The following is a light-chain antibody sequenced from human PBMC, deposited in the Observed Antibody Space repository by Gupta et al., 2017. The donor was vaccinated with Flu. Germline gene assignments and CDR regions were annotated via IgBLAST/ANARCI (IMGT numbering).Light chain of an antibody. V-gene: IGKV3-20*01. Sequence: EIVLTQSPGTLSLSPGKRATLSCRAGQTISSSYLAWYQQKPGQAPRLLIYGASSRATGIPDRFSGSGSGTDFTLTISRLEPEDFAVYYCQQDGSSPNTFGQGTKVEIK. CDR3: QQDGSSPNT. CDR1: QTISSSY. CDR2: GAS. J-gene: IGKJ1*01.